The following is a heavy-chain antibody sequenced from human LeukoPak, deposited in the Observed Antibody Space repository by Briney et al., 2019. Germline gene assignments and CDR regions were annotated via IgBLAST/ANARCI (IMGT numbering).Heavy chain of an antibody. CDR2: ISYDGSNK. CDR1: GFTFSSYA. J-gene: IGHJ4*02. D-gene: IGHD3-10*01. V-gene: IGHV3-30*04. Sequence: GGSLRLSCAASGFTFSSYAMHWVRQAPGKGLEWVAVISYDGSNKYYADSVKGRFTISRDNAKNSLYLQMNSLRAEDMALYYCAKGTLYYYGSGSSFDYWGQGTLVTVSS. CDR3: AKGTLYYYGSGSSFDY.